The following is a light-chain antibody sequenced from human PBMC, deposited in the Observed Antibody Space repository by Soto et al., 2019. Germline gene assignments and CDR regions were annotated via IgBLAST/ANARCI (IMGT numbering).Light chain of an antibody. V-gene: IGLV1-51*01. CDR2: DSN. J-gene: IGLJ1*01. CDR3: ATWDSSLGSFV. Sequence: RQPPSGSAAPGQKVTISCSGSNSTIGNNYVSWYQQLPGTAPKFLIYDSNKRPSGIPDRFSGSKSGTSAALGITGLKTGDEADYYCATWDSSLGSFVFGTGPKV. CDR1: NSTIGNNY.